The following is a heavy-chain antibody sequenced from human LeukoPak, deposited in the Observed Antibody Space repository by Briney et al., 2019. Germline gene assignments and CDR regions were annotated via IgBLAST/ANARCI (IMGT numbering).Heavy chain of an antibody. CDR3: ARGATISETGYFDF. D-gene: IGHD5-24*01. CDR2: IDHRGDT. CDR1: GRSFSRHY. V-gene: IGHV4-34*01. Sequence: PSETLSLTCAVYGRSFSRHYWSWIRQSPGKGREWIAEIDHRGDTNYNPSVKSRVTISVDTSKNQFSLKVRSLSAADTAVYYCARGATISETGYFDFWGQGTLVTVSS. J-gene: IGHJ4*03.